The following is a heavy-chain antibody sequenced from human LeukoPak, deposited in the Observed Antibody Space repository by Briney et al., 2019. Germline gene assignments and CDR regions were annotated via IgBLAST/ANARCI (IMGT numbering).Heavy chain of an antibody. D-gene: IGHD4-17*01. V-gene: IGHV3-21*01. Sequence: GESLKISCAASGFTFYTYSMNWVRQAPGKGLEWVSSISSSSNYIYYADSVKGRFTISRNNAKNSLYLQMNSLRAEDTAVYYCARDRIIYGDYGDAFDIWGQGTMVTVSS. CDR2: ISSSSNYI. CDR1: GFTFYTYS. J-gene: IGHJ3*02. CDR3: ARDRIIYGDYGDAFDI.